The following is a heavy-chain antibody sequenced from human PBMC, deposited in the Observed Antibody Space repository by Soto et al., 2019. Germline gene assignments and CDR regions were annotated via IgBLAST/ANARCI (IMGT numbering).Heavy chain of an antibody. CDR3: ARDRSPVVPAAAYYYYYGMDV. CDR1: GYTFTSYA. V-gene: IGHV1-3*01. D-gene: IGHD2-2*01. Sequence: ASVKVSCKASGYTFTSYAMHWVRQAPGQRLEWMGWINAGNGNTNYAQKFQGWVTMTRDTSISTAYMELSRLRSDDTAVYYCARDRSPVVPAAAYYYYYGMDVWGQGTTVTVSS. CDR2: INAGNGNT. J-gene: IGHJ6*02.